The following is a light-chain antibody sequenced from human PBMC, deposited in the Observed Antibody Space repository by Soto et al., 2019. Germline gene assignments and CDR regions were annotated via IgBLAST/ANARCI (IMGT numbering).Light chain of an antibody. V-gene: IGKV3-15*01. Sequence: EVVLTQSPATLSVSPGERATLSCRASHNINTILAWYQQKTGQAPRLLIYRASTRATGIPARFSGSGSGTELALTITSLQSEDFAVYYCQQYNNWPITFGQGTRLEI. CDR1: HNINTI. CDR3: QQYNNWPIT. J-gene: IGKJ5*01. CDR2: RAS.